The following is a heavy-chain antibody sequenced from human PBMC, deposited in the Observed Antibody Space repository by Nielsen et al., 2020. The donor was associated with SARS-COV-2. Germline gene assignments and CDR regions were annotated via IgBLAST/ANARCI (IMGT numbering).Heavy chain of an antibody. Sequence: SETLSLTCIVSGGSISSGSYYWSWIRQPPGKGLEWIGYFYNSGISNYNPSLENRVTISGDTSKNQFSLQLKSVTAADTAVYYCATNDLWSGYYLYWGQGTLVTVSS. CDR2: FYNSGIS. CDR1: GGSISSGSYY. D-gene: IGHD3-3*01. J-gene: IGHJ4*02. CDR3: ATNDLWSGYYLY. V-gene: IGHV4-61*01.